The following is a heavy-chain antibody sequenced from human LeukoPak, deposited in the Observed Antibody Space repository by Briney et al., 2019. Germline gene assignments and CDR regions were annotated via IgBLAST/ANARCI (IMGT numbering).Heavy chain of an antibody. J-gene: IGHJ4*02. CDR3: ARAHYGDPPGDY. Sequence: ASAKVSCTASGYTFINFGIYWVRQAPGQGLEWMGWISAYNGNTKYAQRFQGRVTMTTDTSTSTAYMELRSLRSGDTAVYYCARAHYGDPPGDYWGQGTLVTVSS. V-gene: IGHV1-18*01. D-gene: IGHD4-17*01. CDR2: ISAYNGNT. CDR1: GYTFINFG.